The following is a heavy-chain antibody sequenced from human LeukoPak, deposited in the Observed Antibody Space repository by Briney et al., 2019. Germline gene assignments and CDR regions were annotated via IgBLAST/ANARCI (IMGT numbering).Heavy chain of an antibody. CDR1: GFTFSTYA. Sequence: GGSLRLSCAASGFTFSTYAMSWVRQAPWKGLEWVSGISWNGGSIGYADSVKGRFTISRDNAKNSLYLQMNSLRAEDTAVYYCARAGEVVPAATWFDPRGQGTLVTVSS. V-gene: IGHV3-20*04. CDR3: ARAGEVVPAATWFDP. CDR2: ISWNGGSI. D-gene: IGHD2-2*01. J-gene: IGHJ5*02.